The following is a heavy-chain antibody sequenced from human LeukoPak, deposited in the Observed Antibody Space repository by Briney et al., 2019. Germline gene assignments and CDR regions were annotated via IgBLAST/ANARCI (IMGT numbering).Heavy chain of an antibody. Sequence: ASVKVSCKASGYTFTSYDINWVRQATGQGLEWMGWMNPNSGNTGYAQKFQGRVTMTRNTSISTAYMELSSLRSEDTAVYYCARGPSDGDWFDPWGQGTLVTVSS. J-gene: IGHJ5*02. D-gene: IGHD3-10*01. CDR3: ARGPSDGDWFDP. CDR1: GYTFTSYD. V-gene: IGHV1-8*01. CDR2: MNPNSGNT.